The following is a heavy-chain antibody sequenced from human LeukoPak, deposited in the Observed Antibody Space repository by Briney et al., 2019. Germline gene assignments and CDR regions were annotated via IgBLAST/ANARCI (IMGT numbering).Heavy chain of an antibody. CDR2: ISAYNGNT. V-gene: IGHV1-18*01. CDR3: AIFEDYYDSSGYYKGYYFDY. J-gene: IGHJ4*02. Sequence: ASVKVSCKASGYTFTSYGISWVRQAPGQGLEWMGWISAYNGNTNYAQKLQGRVTMTTDTSTSTAYMELRSLRSDDTAVYYCAIFEDYYDSSGYYKGYYFDYWGQGTLVTVSS. D-gene: IGHD3-22*01. CDR1: GYTFTSYG.